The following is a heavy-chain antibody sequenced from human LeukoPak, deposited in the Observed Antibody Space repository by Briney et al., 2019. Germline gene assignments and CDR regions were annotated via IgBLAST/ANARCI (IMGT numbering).Heavy chain of an antibody. CDR3: ARERDGVVVVPAATYYYYYMDV. J-gene: IGHJ6*03. CDR1: GFTFSSYS. D-gene: IGHD2-2*01. V-gene: IGHV3-21*01. Sequence: KAGGSLRLSCAASGFTFSSYSMNWVRQAPGKGLELVSSISSSSSYIYYADSVKGRFTISRDNAKNSLYLQMNSLRAEDTAVYYCARERDGVVVVPAATYYYYYMDVWGKGTTVTVSS. CDR2: ISSSSSYI.